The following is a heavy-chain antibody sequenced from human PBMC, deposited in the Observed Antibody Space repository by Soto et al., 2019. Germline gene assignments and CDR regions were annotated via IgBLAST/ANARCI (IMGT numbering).Heavy chain of an antibody. CDR3: ARDWGLRRGESGRRFGWFDP. CDR1: GFTFSDYY. Sequence: GGSLRLSCAASGFTFSDYYMSWIRQAPGKVLEWVSYISSSGSTIYYADSVKGRFTISRDNAKNSLYLQMNSLRAEDTAVYYCARDWGLRRGESGRRFGWFDPWGQGTLVTVSS. V-gene: IGHV3-11*01. D-gene: IGHD3-3*01. CDR2: ISSSGSTI. J-gene: IGHJ5*02.